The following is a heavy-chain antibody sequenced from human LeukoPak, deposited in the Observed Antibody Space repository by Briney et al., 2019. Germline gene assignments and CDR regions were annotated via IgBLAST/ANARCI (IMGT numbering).Heavy chain of an antibody. CDR3: ARGYSGYDHTFDY. D-gene: IGHD5-12*01. V-gene: IGHV4-59*01. Sequence: SETLSLTCTVSGGSISSCYWSWIRQPPGKGLEWIGYIYYSGSTNYNPSLESRVTISVDTSKNQFSLKLSSVTAADTAVYYCARGYSGYDHTFDYWGQGTLVTVSS. J-gene: IGHJ4*02. CDR1: GGSISSCY. CDR2: IYYSGST.